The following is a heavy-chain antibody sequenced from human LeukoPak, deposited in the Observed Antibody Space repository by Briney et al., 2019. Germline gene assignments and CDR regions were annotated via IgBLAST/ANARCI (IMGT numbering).Heavy chain of an antibody. V-gene: IGHV3-53*05. CDR2: IYSDGNT. CDR3: AKDFSGQQGLDY. J-gene: IGHJ4*02. CDR1: GFTVSSNY. D-gene: IGHD1-26*01. Sequence: GGSLRLSCAASGFTVSSNYMSWVRQAPGKGLEWVSVIYSDGNTYYADSVKGRFTISRDNSKNTLYLQMNSLRAEDTAVYYCAKDFSGQQGLDYWGQGTLVTVSS.